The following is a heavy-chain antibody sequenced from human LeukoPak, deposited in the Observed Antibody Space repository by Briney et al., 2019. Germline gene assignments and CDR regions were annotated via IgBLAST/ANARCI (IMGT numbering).Heavy chain of an antibody. Sequence: GGSLRLSCAASGITVSRNYMSWVRQAPGKGLEWVCLIYSGGGTHYADSVRGRFTISRDSSKNTLYLQMNSLRAEDTAVYYCASLDFWSGYFDSWGQGTLVTVSS. V-gene: IGHV3-66*01. D-gene: IGHD3-3*01. CDR3: ASLDFWSGYFDS. CDR2: IYSGGGT. CDR1: GITVSRNY. J-gene: IGHJ4*02.